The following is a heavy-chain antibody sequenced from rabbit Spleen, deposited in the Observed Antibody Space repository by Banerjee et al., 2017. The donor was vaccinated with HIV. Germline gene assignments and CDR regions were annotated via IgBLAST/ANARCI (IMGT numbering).Heavy chain of an antibody. CDR1: GFSFSSGYD. V-gene: IGHV1S45*01. J-gene: IGHJ3*01. D-gene: IGHD4-1*01. Sequence: QEQLVESGGGLVQPEGFLTLTCTTSGFSFSSGYDMCWVRQAPGKGLESITCINTDSGSTYYARWAKGRFTISKTSSTTVTLQMTSLTAADTATYFCARAIVPWLGLTRLDLWGPGTLVTVS. CDR3: ARAIVPWLGLTRLDL. CDR2: INTDSGST.